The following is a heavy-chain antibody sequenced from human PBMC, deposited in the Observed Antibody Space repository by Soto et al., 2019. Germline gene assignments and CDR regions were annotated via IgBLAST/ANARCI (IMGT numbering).Heavy chain of an antibody. CDR3: ARGLGTIFGVVIIPYYYYGMDV. CDR2: INHSGST. V-gene: IGHV4-34*01. CDR1: GGSFSGYY. D-gene: IGHD3-3*01. J-gene: IGHJ6*02. Sequence: SETLSLTCAVYGGSFSGYYWSWIRQPPGKGLEWIGEINHSGSTSYNPSLKSRVTISVDTSKNQFSLKLSSVTAADTAVYYCARGLGTIFGVVIIPYYYYGMDVWGPGTTVTVSS.